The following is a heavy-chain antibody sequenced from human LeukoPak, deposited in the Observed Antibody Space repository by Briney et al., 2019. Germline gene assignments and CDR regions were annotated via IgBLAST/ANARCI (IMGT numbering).Heavy chain of an antibody. CDR3: ARDRHLDYYDSSGYSPNYGMDV. CDR2: IIPLVGIP. D-gene: IGHD3-22*01. V-gene: IGHV1-69*04. CDR1: GGTFSSYA. Sequence: ASVTVSCKASGGTFSSYAISWVRQAPGQGLEWVARIIPLVGIPNYAQKFQGRVTIAADTSTSTAYMELSSLRSEDTAVYYCARDRHLDYYDSSGYSPNYGMDVWGQGTTVTVSS. J-gene: IGHJ6*02.